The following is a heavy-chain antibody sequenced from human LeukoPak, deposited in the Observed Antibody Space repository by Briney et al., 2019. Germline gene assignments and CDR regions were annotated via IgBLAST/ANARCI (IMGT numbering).Heavy chain of an antibody. Sequence: PSETLSLTCTVSGGSISSSSYYWGWLRQPPGKGLEWRGYIYYSGNTDSNPSLKSRITISVDTSKNQFTLKLTSVTAADTAIYYCARRNDFDIWGPGTMVTVSS. CDR3: ARRNDFDI. J-gene: IGHJ3*02. V-gene: IGHV4-61*05. CDR2: IYYSGNT. CDR1: GGSISSSSYY.